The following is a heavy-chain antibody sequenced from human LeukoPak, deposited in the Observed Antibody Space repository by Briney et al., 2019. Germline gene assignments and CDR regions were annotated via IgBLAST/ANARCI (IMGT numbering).Heavy chain of an antibody. V-gene: IGHV4-28*01. J-gene: IGHJ4*02. CDR1: GYSIRSSNW. CDR3: ARTAVDTTTNFDS. Sequence: SETLSLTCAVSGYSIRSSNWWGWIRPPPGKGLEWIGYIYYSGSTYYNPSLKSRVTMSVDTSKNQFSLKLSSVTAVDTAVYYCARTAVDTTTNFDSWGQGTLVTVSS. D-gene: IGHD5-18*01. CDR2: IYYSGST.